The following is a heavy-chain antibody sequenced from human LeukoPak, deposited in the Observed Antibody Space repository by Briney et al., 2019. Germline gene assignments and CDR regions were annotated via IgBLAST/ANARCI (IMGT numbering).Heavy chain of an antibody. CDR2: ISGSGGST. D-gene: IGHD3-22*01. J-gene: IGHJ4*02. CDR3: AKDPRPGPFGDSTEADY. CDR1: GFTFSSYA. Sequence: GGSLRLSCAASGFTFSSYAMSWVRQAPGKGLEWVSAISGSGGSTYYADSMKGRFTISRDNSKNTLYLQMNSLRAEDTAVYYCAKDPRPGPFGDSTEADYWGQGTLVTVSS. V-gene: IGHV3-23*01.